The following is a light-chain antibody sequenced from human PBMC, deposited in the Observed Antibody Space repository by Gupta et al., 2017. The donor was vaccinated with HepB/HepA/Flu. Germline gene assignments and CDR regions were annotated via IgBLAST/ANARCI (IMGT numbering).Light chain of an antibody. CDR1: QSIITW. CDR2: KAS. V-gene: IGKV1-5*03. Sequence: DIQMTQSPSSLSASVGDRVTITLRASQSIITWLAWYQQKPGKAPDLLIYKASSLESGVPSRFSGSGSGTEFTLTISNLQPDDSATYDCQQYKSFPRSFGQGTKVEIK. J-gene: IGKJ1*01. CDR3: QQYKSFPRS.